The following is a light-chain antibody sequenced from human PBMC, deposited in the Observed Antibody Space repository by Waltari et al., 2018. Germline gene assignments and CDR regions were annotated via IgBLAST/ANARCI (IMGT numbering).Light chain of an antibody. Sequence: EIVLTQSPATLSLSPGERATLSCRASQSVSSYLAWYQQKPGQAPRLLIYDAPNRATGIPARFSGSGSGTDFTLTISSLEPEDFAVYYCQQRSNWLRSFGQGTKLEIK. V-gene: IGKV3-11*01. CDR1: QSVSSY. J-gene: IGKJ2*03. CDR3: QQRSNWLRS. CDR2: DAP.